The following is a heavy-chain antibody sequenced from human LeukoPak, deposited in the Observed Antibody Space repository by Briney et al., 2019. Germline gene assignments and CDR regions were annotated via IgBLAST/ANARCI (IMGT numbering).Heavy chain of an antibody. CDR3: ARAVVAATAYYFDY. CDR2: ISAYNGNT. CDR1: GYTFTSYG. D-gene: IGHD2-15*01. Sequence: GASVKVSCKASGYTFTSYGISWVRQAPGQGLEWMGWISAYNGNTNYAQKLQGRVTMTSDTSTSTAYMELRSLRSDDTAVYYCARAVVAATAYYFDYWGQGTLVTVSS. V-gene: IGHV1-18*01. J-gene: IGHJ4*02.